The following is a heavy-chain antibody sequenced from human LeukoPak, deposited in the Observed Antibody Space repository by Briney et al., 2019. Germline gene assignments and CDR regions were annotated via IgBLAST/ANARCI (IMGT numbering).Heavy chain of an antibody. V-gene: IGHV4-34*01. CDR3: ARRPAAIAIFDY. Sequence: SETLSLTCAVYGGSFSGYYWSWIRQPPGKGLEWIGEINHSGSTNYNPSLKSRVTISVDTSKNQFSPKLSSVTAADTAVYYCARRPAAIAIFDYWGQGTLVTVSS. CDR1: GGSFSGYY. CDR2: INHSGST. J-gene: IGHJ4*02. D-gene: IGHD2-2*01.